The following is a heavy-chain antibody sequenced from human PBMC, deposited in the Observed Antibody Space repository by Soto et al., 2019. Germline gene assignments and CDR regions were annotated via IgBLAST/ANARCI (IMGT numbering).Heavy chain of an antibody. CDR1: GYNFIGYY. J-gene: IGHJ4*02. V-gene: IGHV1-2*02. CDR3: ARERFLDSDY. CDR2: INPNTGDT. D-gene: IGHD3-3*01. Sequence: GASVKVSCKTSGYNFIGYYMHWVRQAPGQGLEWMGWINPNTGDTNYAQKYQGRVIMTRDTSISTAYMEARRLRSDDTAMYFCARERFLDSDYWGQGTLVTVS.